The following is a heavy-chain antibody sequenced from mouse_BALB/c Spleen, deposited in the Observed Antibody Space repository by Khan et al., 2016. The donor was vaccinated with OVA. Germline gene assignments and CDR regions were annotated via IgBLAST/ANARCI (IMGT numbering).Heavy chain of an antibody. CDR1: GFSLTTNG. Sequence: QVQLKQSGPGLVRPSQSLSITCTVSGFSLTTNGVHWVRQSPGKGLEWLGVIWSGGSTDYSAAFISRLSISKDNSKSQVFFKMNSLQPNDTAIYYCARNYDYDEGLAYWGQGTLVTVSA. J-gene: IGHJ3*01. CDR3: ARNYDYDEGLAY. CDR2: IWSGGST. V-gene: IGHV2-2*02. D-gene: IGHD2-4*01.